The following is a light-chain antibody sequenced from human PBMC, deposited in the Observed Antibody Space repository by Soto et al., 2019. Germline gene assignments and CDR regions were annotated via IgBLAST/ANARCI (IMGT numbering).Light chain of an antibody. Sequence: DIQLTQSPSFLSTSVGDRVTITCRASQGISSWLAWYQQKPGKAPKLLISAASTLQRGVPSRFRGSGSGTQFTLTISSLQPEDFATYYCQQLNAYPLTFGGGTKVDIK. J-gene: IGKJ4*01. CDR1: QGISSW. CDR2: AAS. V-gene: IGKV1-9*01. CDR3: QQLNAYPLT.